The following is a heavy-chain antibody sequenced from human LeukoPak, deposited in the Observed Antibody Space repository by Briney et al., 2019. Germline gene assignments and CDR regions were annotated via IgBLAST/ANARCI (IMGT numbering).Heavy chain of an antibody. J-gene: IGHJ4*02. CDR1: GYTFTGYY. Sequence: ASVKVSCKASGYTFTGYYMHWVRQAPGQGLEWMGIINPSGGSTSYAQKFQGRVTMTRDMSTSTVYMELSSLRSEDTAMYYCASQVVVAAGTDYWGQGTLVTVSS. D-gene: IGHD2-15*01. CDR2: INPSGGST. CDR3: ASQVVVAAGTDY. V-gene: IGHV1-46*01.